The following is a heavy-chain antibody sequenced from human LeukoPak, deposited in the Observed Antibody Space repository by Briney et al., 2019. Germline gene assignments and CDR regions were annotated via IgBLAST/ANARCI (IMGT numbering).Heavy chain of an antibody. J-gene: IGHJ3*02. D-gene: IGHD3-10*01. V-gene: IGHV4-61*02. CDR3: AKFNGSGLVDI. CDR2: IYTSGST. CDR1: GGSISSGSYY. Sequence: SETLSLTCTVSGGSISSGSYYWSWIRQPAGKGLEWIGRIYTSGSTHYNPSLKSRVTISVDTSKNQFSLKLSSVTAADTAVYYCAKFNGSGLVDIWGQGTMVTVSS.